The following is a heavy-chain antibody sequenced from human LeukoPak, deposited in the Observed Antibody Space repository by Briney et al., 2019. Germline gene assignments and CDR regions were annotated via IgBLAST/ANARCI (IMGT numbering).Heavy chain of an antibody. Sequence: ASVKVSCKASGYTYTGYYMHWVRQAPGQGLEWMGWINPNSGGTNYAQKFQGRVTMTRDTSISTSYMELSRLRSDDTAVYYCARAWLRLNPYFDYWGQGTLVTVSS. V-gene: IGHV1-2*02. CDR3: ARAWLRLNPYFDY. CDR1: GYTYTGYY. CDR2: INPNSGGT. D-gene: IGHD5-12*01. J-gene: IGHJ4*02.